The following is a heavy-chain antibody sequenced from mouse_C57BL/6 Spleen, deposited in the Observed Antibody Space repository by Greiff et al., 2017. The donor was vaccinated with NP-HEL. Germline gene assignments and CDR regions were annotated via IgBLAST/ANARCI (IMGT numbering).Heavy chain of an antibody. CDR3: ARSFTTVVAKDYAIDY. CDR1: GFSLSTFGMG. J-gene: IGHJ4*01. Sequence: QVTLKVSGPGILQPSQTLSLTCSFSGFSLSTFGMGVGWIRQPSGKGLEWLAHIWWDDDKYYNPALKSRLTISKDTSKNQVFLKIANVDTADTATYYCARSFTTVVAKDYAIDYWGQGTSVTVSS. V-gene: IGHV8-8*01. CDR2: IWWDDDK. D-gene: IGHD1-1*01.